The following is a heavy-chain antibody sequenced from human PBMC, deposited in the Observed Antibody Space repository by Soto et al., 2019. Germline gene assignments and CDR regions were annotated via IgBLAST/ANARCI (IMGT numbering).Heavy chain of an antibody. J-gene: IGHJ5*02. V-gene: IGHV4-39*01. Sequence: SETLSLTCTVSGGSISSNNYYWGWIRQPPGKGLEWIGSIYYSGSPYYNPSLKSRVTVSVDTSKNQFSLRLTSVTAADTAVYFCARLLAALAGWFDPWGQGIMVT. CDR3: ARLLAALAGWFDP. D-gene: IGHD2-15*01. CDR2: IYYSGSP. CDR1: GGSISSNNYY.